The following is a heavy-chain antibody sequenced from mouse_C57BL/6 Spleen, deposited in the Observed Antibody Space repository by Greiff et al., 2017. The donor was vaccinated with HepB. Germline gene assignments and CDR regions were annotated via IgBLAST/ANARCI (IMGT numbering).Heavy chain of an antibody. J-gene: IGHJ4*01. Sequence: EVKLVESGGGLVQPKGSLKLSCAASGFTFNTYAMHWVRQAPGKGLEWVARIRSKSSNYATYYADSVKDRFTISRDDSQSMLYLQMNNLKTEDTAMYYCVREKNNGSSLYYAMDYWGQGTSVTVSS. V-gene: IGHV10-3*01. CDR1: GFTFNTYA. D-gene: IGHD1-1*01. CDR3: VREKNNGSSLYYAMDY. CDR2: IRSKSSNYAT.